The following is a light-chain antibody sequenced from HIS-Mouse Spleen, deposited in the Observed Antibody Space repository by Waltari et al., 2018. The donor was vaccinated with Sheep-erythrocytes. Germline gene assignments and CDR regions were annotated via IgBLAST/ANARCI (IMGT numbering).Light chain of an antibody. J-gene: IGLJ1*01. CDR2: DVS. CDR1: SSDVGGYNY. V-gene: IGLV2-11*01. CDR3: CSYAGSYNHV. Sequence: QSALTQPRSVSGSPGQSVTISCTGTSSDVGGYNYVPWYQQHPGKAPELMISDVSKRPLGVPDRFSGSKSGTTASLTISGLQAEDEADYYCCSYAGSYNHVFATGTKVTVL.